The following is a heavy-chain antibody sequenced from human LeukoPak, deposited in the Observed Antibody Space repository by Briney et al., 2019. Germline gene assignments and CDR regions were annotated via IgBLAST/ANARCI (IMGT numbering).Heavy chain of an antibody. CDR3: ARGSYQLPLEVYYYGMDV. CDR2: IIPTFGTA. V-gene: IGHV1-69*13. J-gene: IGHJ6*04. CDR1: GGTFSSYA. D-gene: IGHD2-2*01. Sequence: ASVKVSCKASGGTFSSYAISWVRQAPGQGLEWMGGIIPTFGTANYAQKFQGRVTITADESTSTAYMELSSLRSEDTAVYYCARGSYQLPLEVYYYGMDVWGKGTTVTVSS.